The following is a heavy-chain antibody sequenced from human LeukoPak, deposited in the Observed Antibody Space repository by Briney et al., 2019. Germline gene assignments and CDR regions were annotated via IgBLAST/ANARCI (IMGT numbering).Heavy chain of an antibody. D-gene: IGHD6-6*01. CDR3: ASRAGAARIPYYYYYYMDV. Sequence: SVKVSCKASGGTFSSYAISWVRQAPGQGLEWMGGIIPIFGTANYAQKFQGRVTITTDESTSTAYMELSSLRSEDTAVYYCASRAGAARIPYYYYYYMDVWGKGTTVTVSS. CDR1: GGTFSSYA. J-gene: IGHJ6*03. V-gene: IGHV1-69*05. CDR2: IIPIFGTA.